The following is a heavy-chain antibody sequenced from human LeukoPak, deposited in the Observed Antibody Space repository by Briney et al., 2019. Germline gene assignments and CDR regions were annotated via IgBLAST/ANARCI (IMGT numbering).Heavy chain of an antibody. J-gene: IGHJ4*02. D-gene: IGHD3-10*01. CDR3: AKDLAMVRGVTHDY. V-gene: IGHV3-23*01. CDR2: ISGSGGST. CDR1: GFTFSSYA. Sequence: GESLKISCAASGFTFSSYAMSWVRQAPGKGLEWVSAISGSGGSTYYADSVKGRFTISRDNSKNTLYLQMNSLRAEDTAVYYCAKDLAMVRGVTHDYWGQGTLVTVSS.